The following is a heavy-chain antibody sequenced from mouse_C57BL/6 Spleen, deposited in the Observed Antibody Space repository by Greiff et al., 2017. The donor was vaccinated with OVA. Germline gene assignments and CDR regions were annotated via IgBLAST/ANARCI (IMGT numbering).Heavy chain of an antibody. CDR2: IDPETGGT. D-gene: IGHD3-2*02. J-gene: IGHJ3*01. V-gene: IGHV1-15*01. CDR3: TKTAQVPFAY. CDR1: GYTFTDYE. Sequence: QVQLQQSGAELVRPGASVTLSCKASGYTFTDYEMHWVKQTPVHGLEWIGAIDPETGGTAYNQKFKGKAILTADKSSSTAYMELRSLTSEDSVGYYCTKTAQVPFAYWGKGTLVTVSA.